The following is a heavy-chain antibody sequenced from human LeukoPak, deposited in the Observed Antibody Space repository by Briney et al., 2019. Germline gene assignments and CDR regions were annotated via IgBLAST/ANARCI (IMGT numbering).Heavy chain of an antibody. D-gene: IGHD3-16*01. CDR3: AKDHSLVEYYFDY. CDR2: ISGSGGST. V-gene: IGHV3-23*01. Sequence: GGSLRLSCAASGFTFSSHAMSWVRQAPGKGLEWVSAISGSGGSTYYADSVKGRFTISRDNSKNTLYLQMNSLRAEDTAVYYCAKDHSLVEYYFDYWGQGTLVIVSS. J-gene: IGHJ4*02. CDR1: GFTFSSHA.